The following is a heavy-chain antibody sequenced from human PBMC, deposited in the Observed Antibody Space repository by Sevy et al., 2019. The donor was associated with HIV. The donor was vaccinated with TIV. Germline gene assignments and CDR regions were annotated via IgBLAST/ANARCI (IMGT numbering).Heavy chain of an antibody. V-gene: IGHV3-33*05. J-gene: IGHJ6*02. D-gene: IGHD3-10*01. CDR2: VSYDGSHE. CDR3: ARGGRAMDRGVITNYYGLDV. CDR1: EFTFSSFA. Sequence: GGSLRLSCVASEFTFSSFAVHWVRQGPGKGLEWVAVVSYDGSHENYGDSVKGRFTISRDNSKNTLFLQMNTLRVEDSAVYYCARGGRAMDRGVITNYYGLDVWGQGITVTVSS.